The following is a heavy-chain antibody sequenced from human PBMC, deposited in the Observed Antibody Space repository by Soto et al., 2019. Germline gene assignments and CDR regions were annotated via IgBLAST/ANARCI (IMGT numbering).Heavy chain of an antibody. Sequence: ASVKVSCKASGGTFSSYTISWVRQAQGQGLEWMGRIIPILGIANYAQKFQGRVTITADKSTSTAYMELSSLRSEDTAVYYCARDVDIVVVVAATPLSNNWFDPWGQGTLVTVSS. CDR2: IIPILGIA. J-gene: IGHJ5*02. CDR1: GGTFSSYT. V-gene: IGHV1-69*04. D-gene: IGHD2-15*01. CDR3: ARDVDIVVVVAATPLSNNWFDP.